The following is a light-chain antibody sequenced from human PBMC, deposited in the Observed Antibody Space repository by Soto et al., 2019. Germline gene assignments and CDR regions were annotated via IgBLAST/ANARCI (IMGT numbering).Light chain of an antibody. CDR2: GVT. Sequence: QSVLAQPPSASGSPGQSVTISCTGSGSDIGAYNFVSWYQQHPGKAPKLMIFGVTERPSGVPDRFSGSKSGNTASLTVSGLQADDEAHYYCSSYAGSNNFVFGTGTKLTVL. CDR3: SSYAGSNNFV. V-gene: IGLV2-8*01. J-gene: IGLJ1*01. CDR1: GSDIGAYNF.